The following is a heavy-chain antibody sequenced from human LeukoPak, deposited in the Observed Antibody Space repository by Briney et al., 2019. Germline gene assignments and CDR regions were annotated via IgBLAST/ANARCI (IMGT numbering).Heavy chain of an antibody. Sequence: SETLSLTCAVYGWSFNDYYWNWIRQPPGKGLEWVGEINARGDTNYNPSLKSRVTISVDTSKKQFSLRLTSLIAADTALYYCARGQVPTARGYNWFDPWGQGTLVTVSS. CDR1: GWSFNDYY. CDR2: INARGDT. CDR3: ARGQVPTARGYNWFDP. V-gene: IGHV4-34*01. D-gene: IGHD2-2*01. J-gene: IGHJ5*02.